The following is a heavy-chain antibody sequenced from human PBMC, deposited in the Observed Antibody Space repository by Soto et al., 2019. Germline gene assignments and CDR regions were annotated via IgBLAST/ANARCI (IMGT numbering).Heavy chain of an antibody. CDR1: GYTFTSYD. D-gene: IGHD3-10*01. CDR2: MNPNSGNT. Sequence: ASVKVSCKASGYTFTSYDVTWVRQAPGQGLEWMGWMNPNSGNTGYAQKFQGRVTMTRDTSISTAYMELSSLTTDDTAVYYCARDPFYYYGSGSWGYWGQGTLVTVSS. J-gene: IGHJ4*02. V-gene: IGHV1-8*01. CDR3: ARDPFYYYGSGSWGY.